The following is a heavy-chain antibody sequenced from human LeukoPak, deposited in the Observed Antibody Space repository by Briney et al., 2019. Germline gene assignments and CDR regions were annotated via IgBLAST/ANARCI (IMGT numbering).Heavy chain of an antibody. Sequence: GSLRLSCAACGFTFSSYSMNWVRQAPGKGLEWVSSISSSSSYIYYADSVKGRFTISRDNAKNSLYLQMNSLRAEDTAVYYCARNANYYDSSGYYFFFDYWGQGTLVTVSS. CDR3: ARNANYYDSSGYYFFFDY. CDR2: ISSSSSYI. CDR1: GFTFSSYS. D-gene: IGHD3-22*01. V-gene: IGHV3-21*01. J-gene: IGHJ4*02.